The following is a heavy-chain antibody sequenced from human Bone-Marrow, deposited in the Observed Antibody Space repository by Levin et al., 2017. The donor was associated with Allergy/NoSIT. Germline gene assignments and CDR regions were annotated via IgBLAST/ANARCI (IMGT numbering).Heavy chain of an antibody. CDR3: ARQEIDFTGASCYAPMFDP. J-gene: IGHJ5*02. CDR2: FCSSGST. V-gene: IGHV4-39*01. D-gene: IGHD2-2*01. Sequence: SETLSLTCAVSGGSISGSDYCWGWIRQSPGKGLEWIGTFCSSGSTYYNPSLKSRVTISIDTSKNHFSLRLTSVTAADTAVFYCARQEIDFTGASCYAPMFDPWGQGTLVSVSS. CDR1: GGSISGSDYC.